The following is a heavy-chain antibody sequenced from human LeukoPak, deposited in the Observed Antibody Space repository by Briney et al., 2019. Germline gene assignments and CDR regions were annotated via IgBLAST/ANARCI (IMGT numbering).Heavy chain of an antibody. CDR1: GFTVSSNY. V-gene: IGHV3-53*01. D-gene: IGHD6-19*01. J-gene: IGHJ4*02. Sequence: GGSLRLSCAASGFTVSSNYMSWVRQAPGKGLEWVSVIYSGGSTYYADSVKGRFTISRDNSKNTLYLQMNSLRAEDTAVYYCAKVRAPYSSAEVSDYWGQGTLVTVSS. CDR3: AKVRAPYSSAEVSDY. CDR2: IYSGGST.